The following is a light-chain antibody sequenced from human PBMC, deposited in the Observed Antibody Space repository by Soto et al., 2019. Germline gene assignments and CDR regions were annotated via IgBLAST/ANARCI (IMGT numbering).Light chain of an antibody. V-gene: IGKV1-6*01. J-gene: IGKJ4*01. CDR3: LQDDNYTLY. Sequence: AIQLTQSPSSLSASVGDRATIPCRASQGIRNDLGRYQQKPGKDPKLLIYAAPTLQRGVPSRLSGTGPGTAFTSTISSLQPEDFATYYCLQDDNYTLYFGGGTKVEIK. CDR2: AAP. CDR1: QGIRND.